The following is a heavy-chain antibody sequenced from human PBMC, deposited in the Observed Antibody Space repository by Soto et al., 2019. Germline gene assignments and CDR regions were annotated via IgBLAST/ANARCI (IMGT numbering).Heavy chain of an antibody. V-gene: IGHV1-8*01. CDR2: MNPNSGNT. Sequence: QVQLVQSGAEVKKPGASVKVSCKASGYTFTSYDINWVRQATGQGLEWMGWMNPNSGNTGYAQKFQGRVTMTRNTSISTAYRELRSLRSEDTAVYDCASVRTSYGMDVWGQGTTVTVSS. CDR3: ASVRTSYGMDV. CDR1: GYTFTSYD. J-gene: IGHJ6*02.